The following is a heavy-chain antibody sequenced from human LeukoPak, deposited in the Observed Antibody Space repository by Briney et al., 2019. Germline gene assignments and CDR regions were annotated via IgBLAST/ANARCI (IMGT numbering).Heavy chain of an antibody. CDR1: GFIFSSYS. CDR3: AREQPAGSTDC. D-gene: IGHD2-2*01. Sequence: GGSLRLSCAASGFIFSSYSMHWVRQAPGKGLEYVSVISPDGGNTYYTNSVKGRFTISRDNSKNTLYLQMGSLGEEDTAVYYCAREQPAGSTDCWGQGTLVTVSS. J-gene: IGHJ4*02. CDR2: ISPDGGNT. V-gene: IGHV3-64*01.